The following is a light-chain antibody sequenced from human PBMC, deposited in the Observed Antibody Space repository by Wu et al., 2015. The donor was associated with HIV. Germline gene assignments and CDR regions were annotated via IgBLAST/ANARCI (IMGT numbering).Light chain of an antibody. CDR1: QGINNN. V-gene: IGKV1-27*01. CDR3: QKYDSVPFT. CDR2: GAS. Sequence: DIQMTQSPSSLSASVGDRVIITCRASQGINNNVAWYQQKPGKVPKLLIYGASTLQSGVPSRFSGSGSATDFTLTITSLQPEDVATYYCQKYDSVPFTFGPGTKVDIK. J-gene: IGKJ3*01.